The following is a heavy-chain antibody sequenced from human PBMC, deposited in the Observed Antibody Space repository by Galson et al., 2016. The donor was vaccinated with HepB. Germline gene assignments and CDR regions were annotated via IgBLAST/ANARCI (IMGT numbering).Heavy chain of an antibody. CDR1: GFTFSSYG. V-gene: IGHV3-30*18. D-gene: IGHD3-10*01. Sequence: SLRLSCAASGFTFSSYGMHWVRQAPGKGLEWVAVISYDGNNEYYADSVKGRFTISRDKSKNTLYLQMNSLRAEDTAVYHCAKDPYYYGSGSYYFDYWGQG. CDR2: ISYDGNNE. CDR3: AKDPYYYGSGSYYFDY. J-gene: IGHJ4*02.